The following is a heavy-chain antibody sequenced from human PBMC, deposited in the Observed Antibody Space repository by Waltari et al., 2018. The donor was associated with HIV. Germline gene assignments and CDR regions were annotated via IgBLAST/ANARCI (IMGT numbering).Heavy chain of an antibody. Sequence: QVQLQQWGAGLLKPSETLSLTCAVYGGSFSGHYWSWIRTPPERGLEWRGEINHSGSTTYNPSLKSRVTLSRDTSKNQFSLNLTSVTAADTAMYYCARGQVGAIYDYWGQGTLVTVSS. CDR1: GGSFSGHY. CDR2: INHSGST. D-gene: IGHD1-26*01. CDR3: ARGQVGAIYDY. V-gene: IGHV4-34*01. J-gene: IGHJ4*02.